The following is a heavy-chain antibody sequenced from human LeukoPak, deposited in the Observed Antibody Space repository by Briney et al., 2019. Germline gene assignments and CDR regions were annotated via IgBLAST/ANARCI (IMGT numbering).Heavy chain of an antibody. D-gene: IGHD2-2*01. CDR2: INHSGST. CDR3: ARPAYCSSTTCSGGFDI. J-gene: IGHJ3*02. CDR1: GGYFSGYY. V-gene: IGHV4-34*01. Sequence: SETLSLTCAVYGGYFSGYYWSWIRQPPGKGLEWIGEINHSGSTNYNPSLKSRVTISVDTSKKQFSLKLSSVTAADTAVYYCARPAYCSSTTCSGGFDIWGQGTMVTVSS.